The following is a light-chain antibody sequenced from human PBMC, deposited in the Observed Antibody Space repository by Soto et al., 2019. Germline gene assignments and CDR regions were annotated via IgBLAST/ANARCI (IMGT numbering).Light chain of an antibody. J-gene: IGKJ1*01. V-gene: IGKV1-39*01. CDR1: QSISTY. CDR2: AAS. CDR3: QQSYSTPWT. Sequence: IQMTQSPSSLSASVGDRVTITCRASQSISTYLNWYQQRPVKAPEVLIYAASRLQVGVPSRFSGSGSGTDFTLTINSLQPEDSASYYCQQSYSTPWTVGQGAKVEIK.